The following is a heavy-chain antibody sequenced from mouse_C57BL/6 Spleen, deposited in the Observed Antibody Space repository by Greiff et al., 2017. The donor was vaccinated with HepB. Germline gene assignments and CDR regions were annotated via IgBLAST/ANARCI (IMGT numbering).Heavy chain of an antibody. V-gene: IGHV1-37*01. J-gene: IGHJ2*01. CDR2: INPYNGDT. CDR1: GYSFTGYF. Sequence: ELQLQQSGPELVKPGASVKISCKASGYSFTGYFMNWVKQSHGKSLEWIGRINPYNGDTFYQKFKGKATLTVDKSSSTAHMELLSLTSEDFAVYYCARSGYYGSSYGFDYWGQGTTLTVSS. CDR3: ARSGYYGSSYGFDY. D-gene: IGHD1-1*01.